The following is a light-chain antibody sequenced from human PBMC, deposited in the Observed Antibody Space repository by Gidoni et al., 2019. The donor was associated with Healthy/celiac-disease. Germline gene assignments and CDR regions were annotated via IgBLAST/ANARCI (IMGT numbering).Light chain of an antibody. CDR3: SSYTSSSTLV. V-gene: IGLV2-14*01. Sequence: QSALTQPAPVSGSPGPSITISCTGTSSDVGGYNYVSWEQQHPGKAPKLMLYEVSSRPSRVPDRFSGSKSGNTASLTISGLQAEDEADYYCSSYTSSSTLVFGGGTKLTVL. CDR2: EVS. CDR1: SSDVGGYNY. J-gene: IGLJ2*01.